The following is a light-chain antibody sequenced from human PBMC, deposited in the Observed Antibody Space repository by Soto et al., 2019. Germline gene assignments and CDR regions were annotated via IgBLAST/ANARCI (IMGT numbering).Light chain of an antibody. J-gene: IGKJ4*01. Sequence: ALQLTQSPSSLSASVRDRVTITCRASQDIRRALAWYQQKLGKAPKLLIYDASGLKSGVPLRFSGSGSGTDFTLNISSLQPEDFATYYCQQYASYPLTFGGGTKVQIK. CDR3: QQYASYPLT. CDR2: DAS. CDR1: QDIRRA. V-gene: IGKV1-13*02.